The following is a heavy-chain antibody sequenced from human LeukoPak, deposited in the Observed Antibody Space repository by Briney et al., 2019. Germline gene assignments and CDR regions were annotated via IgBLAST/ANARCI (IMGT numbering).Heavy chain of an antibody. CDR1: GFTFSSYG. V-gene: IGHV3-33*01. CDR2: IWYDGSNK. J-gene: IGHJ4*02. CDR3: AREDDILTGYFDY. D-gene: IGHD3-9*01. Sequence: GRSLRLSCAASGFTFSSYGMHWVRQAPGKGLEWVAVIWYDGSNKYYADSVKGRFTISRDNSKSTLYLQMNSLRAEDTAVYYCAREDDILTGYFDYWGQGTLVTVSS.